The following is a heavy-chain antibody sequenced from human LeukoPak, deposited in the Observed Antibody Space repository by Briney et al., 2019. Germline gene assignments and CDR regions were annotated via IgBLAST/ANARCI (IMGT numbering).Heavy chain of an antibody. CDR1: GGSLSSQY. V-gene: IGHV4-34*01. D-gene: IGHD6-19*01. J-gene: IGHJ6*04. Sequence: PSETLSLTCGVSGGSLSSQYWTWVSHPAGGGREWIGAIIPLGSPNYKPSLESQVTVSADTSRNQLSLSLTSVTAADSAVYFCARGLRQGSAWSWGPKEKSYQYMDVWGTGTTVSVSS. CDR3: ARGLRQGSAWSWGPKEKSYQYMDV. CDR2: IIPLGSP.